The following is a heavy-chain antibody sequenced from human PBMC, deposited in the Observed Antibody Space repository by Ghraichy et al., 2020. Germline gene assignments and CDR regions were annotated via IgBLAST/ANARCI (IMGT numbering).Heavy chain of an antibody. V-gene: IGHV4-39*01. CDR2: IYYSGST. J-gene: IGHJ5*02. Sequence: SETLSLTCTVSGGSISSSSYYWGWIRQPPGKGLEWIGSIYYSGSTYYNPSLKSRVTISVDTSKNQFSLKLSSVTAADTAVYYCARNVIDIVVVVAATPEGWFDPWGQGTLVTVSS. CDR3: ARNVIDIVVVVAATPEGWFDP. CDR1: GGSISSSSYY. D-gene: IGHD2-15*01.